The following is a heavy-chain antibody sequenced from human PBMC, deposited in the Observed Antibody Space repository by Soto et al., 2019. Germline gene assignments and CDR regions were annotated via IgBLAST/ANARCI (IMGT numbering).Heavy chain of an antibody. D-gene: IGHD1-26*01. V-gene: IGHV4-39*01. CDR2: IHYSGST. CDR3: AWENYDHYGMDV. J-gene: IGHJ6*02. Sequence: QLQLQESGPGLVKPSETLSLTCTVSGGSIRGNYYWGWIRQPPGKGLEWIGSIHYSGSTYDNPSLQSRVTISVDTSKNQLSLNVRSVTAADTAVYFCAWENYDHYGMDVWGQGTTVAVSS. CDR1: GGSIRGNYY.